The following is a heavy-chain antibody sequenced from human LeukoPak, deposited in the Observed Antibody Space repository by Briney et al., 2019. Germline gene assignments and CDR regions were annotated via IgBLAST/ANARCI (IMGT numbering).Heavy chain of an antibody. CDR2: ISSSGSTI. J-gene: IGHJ5*02. Sequence: GGSLRLSCAASGCTFSSYEMNWVRQAPGKGLEWVSYISSSGSTIYYADSVKGRFTISRDKAKNSLYLQMNSLRAEDTAVYYCARVRASMVRGAGFDPWGQVTLVTVSS. CDR3: ARVRASMVRGAGFDP. CDR1: GCTFSSYE. V-gene: IGHV3-48*03. D-gene: IGHD3-10*01.